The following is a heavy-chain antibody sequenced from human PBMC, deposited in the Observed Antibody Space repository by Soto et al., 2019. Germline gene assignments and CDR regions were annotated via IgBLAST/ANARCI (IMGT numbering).Heavy chain of an antibody. CDR1: GGTFSSYA. CDR2: IIPIFGTA. CDR3: AAPSRYSSSWYFY. J-gene: IGHJ4*02. Sequence: SVKVSFKASGGTFSSYAISWVRQAPGQGLEWMGGIIPIFGTANYAQKFQGRVTMTRDTSISTAYMELSRLRSDDTAVYYCAAPSRYSSSWYFYWGQGTLVTVSS. D-gene: IGHD6-13*01. V-gene: IGHV1-69*05.